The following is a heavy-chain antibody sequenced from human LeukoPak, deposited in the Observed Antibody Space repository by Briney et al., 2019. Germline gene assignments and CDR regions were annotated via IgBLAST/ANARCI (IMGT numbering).Heavy chain of an antibody. CDR2: ISAYNGNT. D-gene: IGHD6-19*01. J-gene: IGHJ6*03. CDR1: GYTFTSYG. Sequence: GASVKVSCKASGYTFTSYGISWVRQAPGQGLEWMGWISAYNGNTNYAQKLQGRVTMTTDTSTSTAYMELRSLRSDNTAVYYCARSPFTYSSGWYEYYYYYYMDVWGKGTTVTVSS. V-gene: IGHV1-18*01. CDR3: ARSPFTYSSGWYEYYYYYYMDV.